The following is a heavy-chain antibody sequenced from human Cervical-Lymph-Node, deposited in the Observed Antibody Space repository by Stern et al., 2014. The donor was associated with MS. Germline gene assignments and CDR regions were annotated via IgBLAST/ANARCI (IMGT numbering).Heavy chain of an antibody. CDR3: ARDHNWGAEHYAMDV. D-gene: IGHD7-27*01. J-gene: IGHJ6*02. CDR2: IIPLFGTA. V-gene: IGHV1-69*01. Sequence: VQLVQSGAEVKKPGSSVKVSCKTSGGTFTSYGISWVRQAPGQGLEWIGGIIPLFGTAHYAPRFQGRATITADESTNTAYMELNNLRSEDTAVYYCARDHNWGAEHYAMDVWGQGTTVTVSS. CDR1: GGTFTSYG.